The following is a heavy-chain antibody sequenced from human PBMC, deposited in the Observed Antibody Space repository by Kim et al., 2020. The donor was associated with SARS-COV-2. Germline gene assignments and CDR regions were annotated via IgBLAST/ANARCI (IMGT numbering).Heavy chain of an antibody. CDR1: GGSFSGYY. V-gene: IGHV4-34*01. J-gene: IGHJ5*02. CDR3: ARGHRKSRYYGSGSYYKKANWFDP. Sequence: SETLSLTCAVYGGSFSGYYWSWIRQPPGKGLEWIGEINHSGSTNYNPSLKSRVTISVDTSKNQFSLKLSSVTAADTAVYYCARGHRKSRYYGSGSYYKKANWFDPWGQGTLVTVSS. CDR2: INHSGST. D-gene: IGHD3-10*01.